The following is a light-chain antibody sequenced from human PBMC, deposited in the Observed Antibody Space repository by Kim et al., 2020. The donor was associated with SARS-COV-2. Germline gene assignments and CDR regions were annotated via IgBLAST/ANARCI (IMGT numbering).Light chain of an antibody. CDR3: HQYNIWPPFT. Sequence: SLGERATHSCRASQSVSSDLAWYPQKPRQAPRLLIYGASTRATGIPATCSGSGSGTEFTLTTSSLQSQDFALYYCHQYNIWPPFTFGPGTKVDIK. CDR2: GAS. CDR1: QSVSSD. V-gene: IGKV3-15*01. J-gene: IGKJ3*01.